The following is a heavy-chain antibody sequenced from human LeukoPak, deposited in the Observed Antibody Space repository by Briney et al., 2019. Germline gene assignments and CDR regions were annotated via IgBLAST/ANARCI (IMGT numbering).Heavy chain of an antibody. Sequence: ASVKVSCKASGYTFTSYAMNWVRQAPGQGLEWMGWINTNTGNPTYAQGFTGRFVFSLDTSVSTAYLQISSLKAEDTAVYYCARDRKVYCSSTSCYNNWFDPWGQGTLVTVSS. CDR1: GYTFTSYA. CDR3: ARDRKVYCSSTSCYNNWFDP. V-gene: IGHV7-4-1*02. CDR2: INTNTGNP. D-gene: IGHD2-2*02. J-gene: IGHJ5*02.